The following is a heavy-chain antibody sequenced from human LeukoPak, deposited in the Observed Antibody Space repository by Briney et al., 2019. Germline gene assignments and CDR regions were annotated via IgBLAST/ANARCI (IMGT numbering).Heavy chain of an antibody. J-gene: IGHJ4*02. CDR2: IKEDASEQ. CDR1: GFTFSNYL. V-gene: IGHV3-7*01. CDR3: ARDNVAYCGPNCPNFDY. D-gene: IGHD2-21*01. Sequence: GGSLRLSCAVSGFTFSNYLMSWVRQAPGKGLEWVANIKEDASEQYYVDSVKGRFIISRDNAKNSLYLQMNSLRAEDTAVYYCARDNVAYCGPNCPNFDYWGQGTLVTVSS.